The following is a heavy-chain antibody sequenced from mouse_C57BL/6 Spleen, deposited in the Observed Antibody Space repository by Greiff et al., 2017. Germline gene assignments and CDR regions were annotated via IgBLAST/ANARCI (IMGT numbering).Heavy chain of an antibody. J-gene: IGHJ4*01. CDR2: ISNLAYSI. D-gene: IGHD2-3*01. Sequence: EVMLVESGGGLVQPGGSLKLSCAASGFTFSDYGMAWVRQAPRKGPEWVAFISNLAYSIYYADTVTGRFPISRENAKNTLYLEMSSLRSEDTAMYYCARLYDGYPYAMDYWGQGTSVTVSS. V-gene: IGHV5-15*01. CDR3: ARLYDGYPYAMDY. CDR1: GFTFSDYG.